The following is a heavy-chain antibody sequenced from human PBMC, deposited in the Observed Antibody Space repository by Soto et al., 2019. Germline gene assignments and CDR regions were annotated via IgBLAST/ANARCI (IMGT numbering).Heavy chain of an antibody. CDR2: IWYDGSNK. J-gene: IGHJ6*02. V-gene: IGHV3-33*01. Sequence: PGGSLRLSCAASGFTFSSYGMHWVRQAPGKGLEWVAVIWYDGSNKYYADSVKGRFTISRDNSKNTLYLQMNSLRAEDTAVYYCARDPLSGYCSGGSCYGDYYGMDVWGQGTTVTVSS. D-gene: IGHD2-15*01. CDR1: GFTFSSYG. CDR3: ARDPLSGYCSGGSCYGDYYGMDV.